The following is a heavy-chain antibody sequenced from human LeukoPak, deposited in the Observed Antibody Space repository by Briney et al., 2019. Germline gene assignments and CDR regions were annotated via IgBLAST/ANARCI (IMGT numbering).Heavy chain of an antibody. V-gene: IGHV3-74*01. Sequence: PGGSLRLSCAASGVTLSSYTMYWVRQAPGRGPGWVARFTSDGNSMTYADFVKGRFTVSRDIAKNTLYLQMNSLRAEDTAVYYCARAQVGTPTDCWGQGTLVTVSS. CDR2: FTSDGNSM. CDR1: GVTLSSYT. J-gene: IGHJ4*02. CDR3: ARAQVGTPTDC. D-gene: IGHD1-26*01.